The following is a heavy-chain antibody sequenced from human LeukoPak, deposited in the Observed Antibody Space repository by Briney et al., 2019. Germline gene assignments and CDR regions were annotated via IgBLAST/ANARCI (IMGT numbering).Heavy chain of an antibody. D-gene: IGHD5/OR15-5a*01. CDR1: GFTFSRAW. CDR3: ARSTDY. J-gene: IGHJ4*02. V-gene: IGHV3-7*01. CDR2: IKEDGSED. Sequence: GGSLRLSCAASGFTFSRAWMSWVRQAPGKGLEWVANIKEDGSEDYYADSVKGRFAISKDNAKNSLYLQMNSLRAEDTAMYYCARSTDYWGQGTLVTVSS.